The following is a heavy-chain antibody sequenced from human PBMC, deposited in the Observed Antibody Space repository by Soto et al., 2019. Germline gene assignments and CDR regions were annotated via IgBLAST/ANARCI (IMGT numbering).Heavy chain of an antibody. CDR2: ISYDSSNK. V-gene: IGHV3-30*18. CDR1: GFTFSYG. D-gene: IGHD2-15*01. J-gene: IGHJ4*02. CDR3: AKLVIGYCSGNTCDDY. Sequence: VQLLESGGGLIQPGGSLRLSCAASGFTFSYGIHWLRQAPGKGLEWVAYISYDSSNKFYGDSVKGRFTISRDNSKNTQFLQMNSLRAKDTAVYYRAKLVIGYCSGNTCDDYWGQGTLVAVSS.